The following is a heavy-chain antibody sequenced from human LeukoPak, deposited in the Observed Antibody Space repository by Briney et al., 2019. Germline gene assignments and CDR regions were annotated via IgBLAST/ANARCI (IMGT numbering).Heavy chain of an antibody. CDR1: GISLSNYA. CDR3: AKRGVVIRGILVIGYHQEAYHYDF. Sequence: GRSLRLSCVVSGISLSNYAMTRVRQAPGTGLEWFSYISERGGSTTYADSVKGRFTISRDTSLNTLYLQMNNLRAEDTAVYFCAKRGVVIRGILVIGYHQEAYHYDFWGQGVLVTVSS. V-gene: IGHV3-23*01. J-gene: IGHJ4*02. D-gene: IGHD3-10*01. CDR2: ISERGGST.